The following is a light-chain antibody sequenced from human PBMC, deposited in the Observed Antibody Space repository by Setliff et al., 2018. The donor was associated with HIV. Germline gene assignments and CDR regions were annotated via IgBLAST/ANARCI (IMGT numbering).Light chain of an antibody. CDR1: SSDVGSYNY. V-gene: IGLV2-14*03. CDR3: SSYTSSSPPYV. J-gene: IGLJ1*01. CDR2: DVS. Sequence: QSALTQPASVSGFPGQSITISCTGSSSDVGSYNYVSWYQQHPGKAPKLMISDVSKRPSGVSSRFSGSKSGNTASLTISGLQAEDEADYYCSSYTSSSPPYVFGTGTKVTVL.